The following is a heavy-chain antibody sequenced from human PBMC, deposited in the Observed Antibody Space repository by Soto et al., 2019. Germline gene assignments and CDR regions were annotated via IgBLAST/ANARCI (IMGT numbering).Heavy chain of an antibody. CDR2: IYYNGRT. CDR3: ARDRSNSPDYFDY. D-gene: IGHD6-6*01. V-gene: IGHV4-30-4*01. J-gene: IGHJ4*02. CDR1: GGSISSDDYY. Sequence: PSETLSLTCTVSGGSISSDDYYWSWIRQPPGKGLEWIGYIYYNGRTDYNPSLKSRVIISIDTSKNQFSLNLNSVSAADTAVYYCARDRSNSPDYFDYWGQVXLVTVSS.